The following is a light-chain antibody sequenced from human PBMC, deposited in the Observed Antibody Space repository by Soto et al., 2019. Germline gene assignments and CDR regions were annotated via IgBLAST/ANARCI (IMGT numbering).Light chain of an antibody. CDR2: GAS. CDR1: QSVSSSY. Sequence: EIVLTQSPGTLSLSPGDRATLSCRASQSVSSSYLAWYQQKPGQVPRLFIYGASRRATGIPDRFSGSGSGTDFTLTISSLEPEDFALYYCQQRNNWPPSITFGQGTRLEIK. CDR3: QQRNNWPPSIT. J-gene: IGKJ5*01. V-gene: IGKV3D-20*02.